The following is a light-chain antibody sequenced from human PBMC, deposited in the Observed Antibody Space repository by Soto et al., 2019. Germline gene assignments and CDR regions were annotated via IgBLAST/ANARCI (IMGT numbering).Light chain of an antibody. CDR1: QSISTY. CDR2: KAS. Sequence: DIQMTQSPSTLSASVGDRVTITCPASQSISTYFAWYRHKPGDAPKLLFYKASTLERGVPSRFRGSGSVTEFTLTISSLQPDDFATSYCQPYKSDSRTYGQGTTVDIK. V-gene: IGKV1-5*03. J-gene: IGKJ1*01. CDR3: QPYKSDSRT.